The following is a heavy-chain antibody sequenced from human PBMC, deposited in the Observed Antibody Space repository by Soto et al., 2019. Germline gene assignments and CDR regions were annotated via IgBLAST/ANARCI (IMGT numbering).Heavy chain of an antibody. J-gene: IGHJ4*02. D-gene: IGHD3-16*02. CDR3: ARNLITFGGVIVPFDY. CDR2: ISSSSSYI. CDR1: GFTFSSYS. Sequence: PGGSLRLSCAASGFTFSSYSMNWVRQAPGKGLEWVSSISSSSSYIYYADSVKGRFTISRDNAKNSLYLQMNSLRAEDMAVYYCARNLITFGGVIVPFDYWGQRTLVTVSS. V-gene: IGHV3-21*01.